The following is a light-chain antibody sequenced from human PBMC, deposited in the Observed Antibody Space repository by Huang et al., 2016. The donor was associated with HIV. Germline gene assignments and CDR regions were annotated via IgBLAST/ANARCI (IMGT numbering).Light chain of an antibody. V-gene: IGKV1-NL1*01. CDR3: QQYYSTPIT. Sequence: DIQMTQSPSSLSASVGDRVTITCRARQGISNSLAWYQQKPGKAPKFLRYAASRLESGVPSRFSGSGSGTDYTLTINSLQPEDFATYYCQQYYSTPITFGQGTRLEIK. J-gene: IGKJ5*01. CDR1: QGISNS. CDR2: AAS.